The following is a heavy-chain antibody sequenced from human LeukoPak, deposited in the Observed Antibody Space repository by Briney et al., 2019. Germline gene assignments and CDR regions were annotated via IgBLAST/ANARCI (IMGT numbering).Heavy chain of an antibody. CDR2: ISGSGGST. CDR1: GFTFSSYS. V-gene: IGHV3-23*01. J-gene: IGHJ3*02. D-gene: IGHD1-1*01. Sequence: GGSLRLSCAASGFTFSSYSMNWVRQAPGKGLEWVSAISGSGGSTYYADSVKGRFTISRDNSKNTLYLQMNSLRAEDTAVYYCASPIPDGVRRAFDIWGQGTMVTVSS. CDR3: ASPIPDGVRRAFDI.